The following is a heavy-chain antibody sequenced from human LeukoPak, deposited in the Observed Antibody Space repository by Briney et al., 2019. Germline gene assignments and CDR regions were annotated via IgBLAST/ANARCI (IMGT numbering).Heavy chain of an antibody. CDR2: TSYDGGNT. CDR3: AKDSSSGSSYYLHGMDV. J-gene: IGHJ6*02. CDR1: GFNFGAYG. D-gene: IGHD3-10*01. Sequence: GGSLRLSCAASGFNFGAYGMHWVRQAPGKGLEWLAVTSYDGGNTYYADSVRGRFTISRDNSKNTLYLQMNSLRAEDTALYYCAKDSSSGSSYYLHGMDVWGQGTTVTVSS. V-gene: IGHV3-30*18.